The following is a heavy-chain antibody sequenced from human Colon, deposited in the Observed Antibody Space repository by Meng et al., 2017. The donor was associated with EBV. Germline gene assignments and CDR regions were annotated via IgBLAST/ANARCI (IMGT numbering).Heavy chain of an antibody. CDR2: IYYTGNS. CDR3: ATVGGDNGYEYYFDF. D-gene: IGHD5-12*01. V-gene: IGHV4-30-4*01. CDR1: AVSIYGIVYF. J-gene: IGHJ4*02. Sequence: PDLFKPHQIPSPTCTILAVSIYGIVYFQICIRQPPGKGLDWIAYIYYTGNSYYNPSLKSRATITMVTSKKQFSLRLTSVTAADTAVYFCATVGGDNGYEYYFDFWGQGTLVTVSS.